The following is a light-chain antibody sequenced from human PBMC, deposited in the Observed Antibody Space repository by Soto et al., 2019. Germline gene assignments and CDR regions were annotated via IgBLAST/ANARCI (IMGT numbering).Light chain of an antibody. Sequence: ESVLTQSPATLSLSPGERATLSCRASQSVSNNYLAWYQQKPGQAPRLLIYGASNRATGIPDRFSGSGSGTDFTLTISRLEPEDFAVYYCQQYGSSPITFGQGTRLEI. CDR3: QQYGSSPIT. V-gene: IGKV3-20*01. CDR1: QSVSNNY. CDR2: GAS. J-gene: IGKJ5*01.